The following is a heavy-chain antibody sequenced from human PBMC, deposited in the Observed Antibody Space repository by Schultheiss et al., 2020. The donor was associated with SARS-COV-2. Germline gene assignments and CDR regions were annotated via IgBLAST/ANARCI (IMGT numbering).Heavy chain of an antibody. CDR3: ARAKADYYDSSGYLDY. CDR2: IKSKTDGGTT. D-gene: IGHD3-22*01. J-gene: IGHJ4*02. Sequence: GGSLRLSCAASGFTFSSYAMSWVRQAPGKGLEWVGRIKSKTDGGTTDYAAPVKGRFTISRDDSKNTLYLQMNSLKTEDTAVYYCARAKADYYDSSGYLDYWGQGTLVTVSS. V-gene: IGHV3-15*01. CDR1: GFTFSSYA.